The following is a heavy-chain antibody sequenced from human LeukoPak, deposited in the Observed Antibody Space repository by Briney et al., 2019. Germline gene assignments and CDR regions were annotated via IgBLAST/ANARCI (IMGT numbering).Heavy chain of an antibody. V-gene: IGHV3-30*02. Sequence: GGSLRLSCAASGFTFSSYGMYWVRQAPGKGLEWVAFMRYDGSYKYYADSVKGRFTISGDNSKNTLYPQMNSLRAEDTAVYYCARDPGLSSGVRYYFDYWGQGTLVTVSS. D-gene: IGHD7-27*01. CDR1: GFTFSSYG. CDR2: MRYDGSYK. J-gene: IGHJ4*02. CDR3: ARDPGLSSGVRYYFDY.